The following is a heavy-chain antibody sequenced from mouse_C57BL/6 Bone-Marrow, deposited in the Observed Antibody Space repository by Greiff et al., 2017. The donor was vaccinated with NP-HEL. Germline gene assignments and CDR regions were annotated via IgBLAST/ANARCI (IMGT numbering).Heavy chain of an antibody. CDR3: ARSIYYDYSAWFAY. CDR1: GYSFTDYN. J-gene: IGHJ3*01. CDR2: INPNYGTT. Sequence: VQLKESGPELVKPGASVKISCKASGYSFTDYNMNWVKQSNGKSLEWIGVINPNYGTTSYNQKFKGKATLTVDQSSSTAYMQLNSLTSEDSAVYYCARSIYYDYSAWFAYWGQGTLVTVSA. V-gene: IGHV1-39*01. D-gene: IGHD2-4*01.